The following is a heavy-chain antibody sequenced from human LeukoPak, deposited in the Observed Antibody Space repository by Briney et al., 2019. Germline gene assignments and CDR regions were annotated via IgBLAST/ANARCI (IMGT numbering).Heavy chain of an antibody. D-gene: IGHD3-10*01. V-gene: IGHV3-48*04. J-gene: IGHJ4*02. Sequence: PGGSLRLSCAASGFTFSSFSMNWVRQAPGKGLEWVSYISSSSSTIYYADSVKGRFTISRDNAKNSLYLQMNGLRAEDTAVYYCARDSYGSGSYYRIDYWGQGTLVTVSS. CDR3: ARDSYGSGSYYRIDY. CDR2: ISSSSSTI. CDR1: GFTFSSFS.